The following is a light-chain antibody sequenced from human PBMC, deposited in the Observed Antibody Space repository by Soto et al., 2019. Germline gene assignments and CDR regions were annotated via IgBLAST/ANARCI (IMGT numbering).Light chain of an antibody. CDR3: QRYGG. Sequence: EIVLTQSPGTLSLSPGERATLFCRASQSFTTSQLAWYQQKPGQAPRVLIFGASSRATGIPDRFSGSGSGTDFTLTISRLEPGDFAVYYCQRYGGFGQGTKVDIK. CDR1: QSFTTSQ. V-gene: IGKV3-20*01. J-gene: IGKJ1*01. CDR2: GAS.